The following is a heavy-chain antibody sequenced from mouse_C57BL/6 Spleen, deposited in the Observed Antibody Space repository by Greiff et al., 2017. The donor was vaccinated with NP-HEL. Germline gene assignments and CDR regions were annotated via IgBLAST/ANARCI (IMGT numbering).Heavy chain of an antibody. J-gene: IGHJ1*03. Sequence: VQLKESGPELVKPGASVKIPCKASGYTFTDYNMDWVKQSHGKSLEWIGDINPNNGGTIYNQKFKGKATLTVDKSSSTAYMELRSLTSEDTAVYYCARLKVYYYGSRGYFDVWGTGTTVTVSS. D-gene: IGHD1-1*01. V-gene: IGHV1-18*01. CDR2: INPNNGGT. CDR1: GYTFTDYN. CDR3: ARLKVYYYGSRGYFDV.